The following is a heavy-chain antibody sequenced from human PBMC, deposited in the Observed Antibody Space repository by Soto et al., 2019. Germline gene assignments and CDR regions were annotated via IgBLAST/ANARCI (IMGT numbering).Heavy chain of an antibody. CDR3: ASSFCTDGVSCNWFDP. CDR1: GGSVTTY. D-gene: IGHD2-8*01. V-gene: IGHV4-59*02. Sequence: QVQLQESGPGLVKASETLSLTCPVSGGSVTTYWGWIRQPPGKGLEWIGYINYSGTTKYKSSLKSRVTISVDTSKTHVSLNLRSVTAADTAVYYCASSFCTDGVSCNWFDPWGQGILVIVSS. J-gene: IGHJ5*02. CDR2: INYSGTT.